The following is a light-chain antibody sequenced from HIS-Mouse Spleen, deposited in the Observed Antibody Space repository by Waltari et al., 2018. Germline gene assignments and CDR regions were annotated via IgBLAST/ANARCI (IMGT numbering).Light chain of an antibody. V-gene: IGKV3-11*01. CDR2: DAS. CDR3: QQRSNWPT. Sequence: EIVLTQSPATLSLSPGERATLSCRASQSVSSYLAWYQQKPGQAPRLLIYDASNRATGIPARFSGSGSGTDFTLTISSLEPEDFAVYYCQQRSNWPTFGGGTK. CDR1: QSVSSY. J-gene: IGKJ4*01.